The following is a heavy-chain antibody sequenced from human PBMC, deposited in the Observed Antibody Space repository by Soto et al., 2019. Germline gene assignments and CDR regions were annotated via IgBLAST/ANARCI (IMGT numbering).Heavy chain of an antibody. V-gene: IGHV1-2*02. J-gene: IGHJ5*02. Sequence: ASVKVSCKASGYTFTGYYIHWVRQAPGQGLEWMGWINPDSGGTNYAQKFQGRVTMTRDTSISTAYMELSRLRSDDTAVYYCARYSSPFNRFYPWGQGXLFTVSS. CDR3: ARYSSPFNRFYP. D-gene: IGHD6-6*01. CDR1: GYTFTGYY. CDR2: INPDSGGT.